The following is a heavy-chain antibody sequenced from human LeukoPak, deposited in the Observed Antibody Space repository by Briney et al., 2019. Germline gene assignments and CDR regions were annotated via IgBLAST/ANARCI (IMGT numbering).Heavy chain of an antibody. V-gene: IGHV3-7*01. D-gene: IGHD3-10*01. Sequence: GGSLRLSCAASGFTFSSYWMSWVRQAPGKGLEWVANIKQDGSEKYYVDSVKGRFTLSRDNAKNSLYLQMNSLRAEDTAVYYCAKLGNAYGSGSYYNYFDYWGQGTLVTVSS. CDR3: AKLGNAYGSGSYYNYFDY. J-gene: IGHJ4*02. CDR1: GFTFSSYW. CDR2: IKQDGSEK.